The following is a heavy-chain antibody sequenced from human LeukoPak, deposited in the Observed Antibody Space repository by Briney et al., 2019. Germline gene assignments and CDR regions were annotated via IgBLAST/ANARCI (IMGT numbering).Heavy chain of an antibody. Sequence: GGSLRLSCAASGFTFSRFLMHWVRQAPGKGLVWVSLISNDGRTTRYADSVKGRFTISRDNAKNTLYLEINSLRAEDTAVYYCARDLAGSIDYWGQGTLVTVSS. D-gene: IGHD6-19*01. V-gene: IGHV3-74*01. J-gene: IGHJ4*02. CDR2: ISNDGRTT. CDR1: GFTFSRFL. CDR3: ARDLAGSIDY.